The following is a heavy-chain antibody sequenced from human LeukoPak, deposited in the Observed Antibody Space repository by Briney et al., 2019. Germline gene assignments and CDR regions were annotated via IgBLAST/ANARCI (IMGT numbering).Heavy chain of an antibody. J-gene: IGHJ4*02. Sequence: SETLSLTCTVSGGSISSGSYYWSWIRQPAGKGLEWIGHIYTSGSTNYNPSLKSRVTISIGTSKNHFSLKLRSVTAADTAVYYCARDTPNSNVWFGELFLWGQGTLVTVSS. CDR1: GGSISSGSYY. CDR3: ARDTPNSNVWFGELFL. D-gene: IGHD3-10*01. V-gene: IGHV4-61*09. CDR2: IYTSGST.